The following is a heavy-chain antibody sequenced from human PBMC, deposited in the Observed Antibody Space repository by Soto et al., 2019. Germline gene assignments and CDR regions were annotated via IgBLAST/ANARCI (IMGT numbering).Heavy chain of an antibody. D-gene: IGHD3-9*01. CDR3: AIGVITAYSLNY. J-gene: IGHJ4*02. Sequence: PGGSLRLSCAASGFTFSSYGMHWVRQAPGKGLEWVAVISYDGSNKYYADSVKGRFTISRDNSKNTLYLQMNSLRAEDTAVYYCAIGVITAYSLNYWGQGTLVTVSS. CDR1: GFTFSSYG. CDR2: ISYDGSNK. V-gene: IGHV3-30*03.